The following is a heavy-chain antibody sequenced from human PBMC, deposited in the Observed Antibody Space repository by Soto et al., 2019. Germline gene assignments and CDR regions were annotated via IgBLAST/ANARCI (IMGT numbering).Heavy chain of an antibody. CDR2: TYYRSKWFN. CDR3: AREGRLAASIFHNWFDP. D-gene: IGHD3-3*02. Sequence: SQTLSLTCAISGDSGSNNSAAWNWIRQSPSRGLEWLGRTYYRSKWFNNYALSVKGRITINPDTSKNQFSLQLNSVTPEDTAVYYCAREGRLAASIFHNWFDPWGQGTLVTVSS. J-gene: IGHJ5*02. CDR1: GDSGSNNSAA. V-gene: IGHV6-1*01.